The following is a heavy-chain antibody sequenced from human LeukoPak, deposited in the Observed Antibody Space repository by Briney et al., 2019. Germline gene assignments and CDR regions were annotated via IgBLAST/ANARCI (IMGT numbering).Heavy chain of an antibody. Sequence: GQSLKISCKGSGYSFTSYWIGWVRQMPGKGLEWMGIIYPGDSDTRYSPSFQGQVTISADKSISTAYLQWSCLKASDTAMYYCAKRGYCSSTSCYLDYWGQGTLVTVSS. V-gene: IGHV5-51*01. J-gene: IGHJ4*02. CDR1: GYSFTSYW. D-gene: IGHD2-2*01. CDR2: IYPGDSDT. CDR3: AKRGYCSSTSCYLDY.